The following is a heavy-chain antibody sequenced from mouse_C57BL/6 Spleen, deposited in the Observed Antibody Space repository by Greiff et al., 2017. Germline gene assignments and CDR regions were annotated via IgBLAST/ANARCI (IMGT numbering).Heavy chain of an antibody. J-gene: IGHJ3*01. CDR1: GFTFSSYA. V-gene: IGHV5-4*01. Sequence: EVQRVESGGGLVKPGGSLKLSCAASGFTFSSYAMTWVRQTPEKRLEWVATISDGGSYTYYPDNVKGRFTMSGDKAKSKLYLQMSRLKSEDTAMYYCATGTFAYWGQGTLVTVSA. CDR3: ATGTFAY. CDR2: ISDGGSYT. D-gene: IGHD4-1*01.